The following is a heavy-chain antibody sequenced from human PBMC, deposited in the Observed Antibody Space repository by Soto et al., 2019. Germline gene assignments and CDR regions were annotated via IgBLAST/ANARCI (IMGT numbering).Heavy chain of an antibody. CDR1: GFKFGSNA. Sequence: EVQLLETGGGLVQPGGSLRLSCAASGFKFGSNALTWVRQAPGKGLEWVAGISDKGFGTYYADSVRGRFTISRDNVNNTVYLQMNSLRAEDTAVYYCAKDQHTVYGVVIPGSAMDVWGRGTTVTVSS. CDR2: ISDKGFGT. V-gene: IGHV3-23*01. CDR3: AKDQHTVYGVVIPGSAMDV. J-gene: IGHJ6*02. D-gene: IGHD3-3*01.